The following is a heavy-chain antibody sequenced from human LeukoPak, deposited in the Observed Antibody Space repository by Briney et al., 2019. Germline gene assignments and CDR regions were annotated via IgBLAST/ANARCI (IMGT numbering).Heavy chain of an antibody. CDR3: AKDPYGYNSYYFDY. D-gene: IGHD5-24*01. Sequence: AGGSLRLSRAASGFTFSSYAMSWVRQAPGKGLEWVSAISSSGGSTYYADSVKGRFTISRDNSKNTLYLQMNSLRVEDTAVYYCAKDPYGYNSYYFDYWGQGTLGTVSS. V-gene: IGHV3-23*01. CDR1: GFTFSSYA. CDR2: ISSSGGST. J-gene: IGHJ4*02.